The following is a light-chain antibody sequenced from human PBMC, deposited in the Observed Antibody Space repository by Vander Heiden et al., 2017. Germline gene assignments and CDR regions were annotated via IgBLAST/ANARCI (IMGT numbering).Light chain of an antibody. CDR1: STNLGAGYD. CDR3: QSYDTSLTIYV. V-gene: IGLV1-40*01. Sequence: QSVLTQPPSVSGAPGQRVTISCPGSSTNLGAGYDVHWYQKLPGAAPNLLVYRNNNRPSGVPDRFSASKSGTSASLAITGLQAEDEADFYCQSYDTSLTIYVFGTGTKVTVL. CDR2: RNN. J-gene: IGLJ1*01.